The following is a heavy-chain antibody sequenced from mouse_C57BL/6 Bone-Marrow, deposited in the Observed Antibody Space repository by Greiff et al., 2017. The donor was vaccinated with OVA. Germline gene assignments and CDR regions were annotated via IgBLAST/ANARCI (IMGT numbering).Heavy chain of an antibody. D-gene: IGHD1-1*01. J-gene: IGHJ3*01. CDR1: GFTFSDYG. V-gene: IGHV5-17*01. Sequence: EVQRVESGGGLVKPGGSLKLSCAASGFTFSDYGMHWVRQAPEKGLEWVAYISSGSSTIYYADTVKGRFTISRDNAKNTLFLQMTSLRSEDTAMYYCARARGRAWFAYWGQGTLVTVSA. CDR2: ISSGSSTI. CDR3: ARARGRAWFAY.